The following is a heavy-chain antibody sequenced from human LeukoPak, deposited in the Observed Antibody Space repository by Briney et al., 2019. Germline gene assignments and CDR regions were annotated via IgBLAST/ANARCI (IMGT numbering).Heavy chain of an antibody. Sequence: GGSLRLSCAASGFTFSSYGMHWVRQAPGKGLEWVAVIWDDGITKHYADSVKGRLTISRDNSKNTLYLQMNSLRAEDTAVYYCARGKASGGYSGYGLDAFDIWGQGTMVTVSS. CDR1: GFTFSSYG. J-gene: IGHJ3*02. CDR3: ARGKASGGYSGYGLDAFDI. CDR2: IWDDGITK. D-gene: IGHD5-12*01. V-gene: IGHV3-33*01.